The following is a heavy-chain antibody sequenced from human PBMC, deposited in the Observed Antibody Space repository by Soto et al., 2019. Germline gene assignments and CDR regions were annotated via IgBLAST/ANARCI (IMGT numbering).Heavy chain of an antibody. CDR1: GGSFSGYY. V-gene: IGHV4-34*01. J-gene: IGHJ4*02. CDR3: ARARGYSYGTIDY. Sequence: SETLSLTCAVYGGSFSGYYWSWIRQPPGKGLEWIGEINHSGSTNYNPSLKGRVTISVDTSKNQFSLKLSSVTAADTAVYYCARARGYSYGTIDYWGQGTLVTVYS. D-gene: IGHD5-18*01. CDR2: INHSGST.